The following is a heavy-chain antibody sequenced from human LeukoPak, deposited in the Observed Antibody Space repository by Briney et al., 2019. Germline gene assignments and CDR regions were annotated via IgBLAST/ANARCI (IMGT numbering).Heavy chain of an antibody. J-gene: IGHJ6*02. CDR1: GYTFTSYG. Sequence: ASVKVPCMASGYTFTSYGISWVRQAPGQGLEWMGWISAYNGNTNYAQTLQGRVTMTTDTSQSTAYLELRSLRSDDPAVYYCARGRDPGKWNLKGLDVWGQGTTVTVSS. D-gene: IGHD1-20*01. V-gene: IGHV1-18*01. CDR3: ARGRDPGKWNLKGLDV. CDR2: ISAYNGNT.